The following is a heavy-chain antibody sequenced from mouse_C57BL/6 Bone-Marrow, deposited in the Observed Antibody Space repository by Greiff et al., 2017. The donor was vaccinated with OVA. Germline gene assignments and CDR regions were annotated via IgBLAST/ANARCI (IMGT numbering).Heavy chain of an antibody. J-gene: IGHJ2*01. CDR3: TCYGNFDY. V-gene: IGHV14-4*01. CDR2: IDPENGGT. D-gene: IGHD2-1*01. Sequence: VQLQQSGAELVRPGASVKLSCTASGFTFTDDYMHWVKQRPEQGLEWIGCIDPENGGTKYDSKFQGKATITTDTSSNTAYLQLSSLTSEDTAVYYCTCYGNFDYWGQGTTVTVSA. CDR1: GFTFTDDY.